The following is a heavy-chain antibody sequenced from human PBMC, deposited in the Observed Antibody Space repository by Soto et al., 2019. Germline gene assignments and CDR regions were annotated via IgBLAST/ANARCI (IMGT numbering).Heavy chain of an antibody. Sequence: EVQLLKSGGGLVEPGGSLRLSCAASGFTFSSFAMSWVRQAPGKGLEWVSSISYGGGTTYYADSVKGRFTISRDNSKNTLYLQMRTMSAEDTAVYYCAKIEAAAGLDYWGQGALVTVSS. CDR2: ISYGGGTT. D-gene: IGHD6-13*01. V-gene: IGHV3-23*01. J-gene: IGHJ4*02. CDR1: GFTFSSFA. CDR3: AKIEAAAGLDY.